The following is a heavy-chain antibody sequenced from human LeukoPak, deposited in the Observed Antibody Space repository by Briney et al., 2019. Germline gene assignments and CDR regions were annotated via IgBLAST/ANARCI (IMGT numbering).Heavy chain of an antibody. D-gene: IGHD2-21*01. J-gene: IGHJ4*02. CDR3: AREGIPGFDY. CDR1: GGSISSSSYY. V-gene: IGHV4-39*07. Sequence: SETLSLTCTVSGGSISSSSYYWGWIRQPPGKGLEWIGSIYYSGSTYYNPSLKSRVTISVDTSKNQFSLKLSSVTAADTAVYYCAREGIPGFDYWGQGTLVTVSS. CDR2: IYYSGST.